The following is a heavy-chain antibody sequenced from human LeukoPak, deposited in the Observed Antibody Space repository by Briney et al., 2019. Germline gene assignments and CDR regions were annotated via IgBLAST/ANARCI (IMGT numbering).Heavy chain of an antibody. V-gene: IGHV4-59*02. Sequence: SETPSLTCVVSGGSVSGYYWGWIRQPPGRGLEWIGYVYYSGSTNYNPSFKSRITISVDTSRNQFSLQLSSVTAADTAVYYRARIHRYCSGGACYVLDNWGQGTLVAVSS. CDR3: ARIHRYCSGGACYVLDN. CDR1: GGSVSGYY. D-gene: IGHD2-15*01. J-gene: IGHJ4*02. CDR2: VYYSGST.